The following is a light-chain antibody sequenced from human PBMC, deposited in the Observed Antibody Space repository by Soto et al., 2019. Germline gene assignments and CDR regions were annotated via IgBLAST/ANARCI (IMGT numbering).Light chain of an antibody. V-gene: IGKV3-11*01. CDR3: QQYAYRPPLT. CDR1: QSVGNH. CDR2: DAS. Sequence: EIVLTQSPTTLSLSPGERAILSCRASQSVGNHLAWYQQKAGQAPRLLIYDASNRATGVPARFSGRGSATYFTLTISGLERDDFAVYYCQQYAYRPPLTFGGGTKVDIK. J-gene: IGKJ4*01.